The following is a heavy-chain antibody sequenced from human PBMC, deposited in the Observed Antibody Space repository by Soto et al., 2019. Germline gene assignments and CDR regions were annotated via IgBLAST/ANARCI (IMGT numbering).Heavy chain of an antibody. CDR2: IIPIFGTA. J-gene: IGHJ6*02. Sequence: ASVKVSCKASGGTFSSYAISWVRQAPGQGLEWMGGIIPIFGTANYAQKFQGRVTITADESTSTAYMELSSLRSEDTAVYYCARGYCSSTSCYKWRNYYYYGMDVWGQGTTVTVSS. CDR3: ARGYCSSTSCYKWRNYYYYGMDV. V-gene: IGHV1-69*13. CDR1: GGTFSSYA. D-gene: IGHD2-2*02.